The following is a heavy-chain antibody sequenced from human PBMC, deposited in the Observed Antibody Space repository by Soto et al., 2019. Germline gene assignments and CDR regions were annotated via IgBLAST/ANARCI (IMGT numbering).Heavy chain of an antibody. CDR2: INPNSGGT. V-gene: IGHV1-2*04. CDR1: GYTFTDYD. D-gene: IGHD6-6*01. Sequence: VASVKVSCKASGYTFTDYDINWVRQAPGQGLEWMGWINPNSGGTNYAQKFQGWVTMTRDTSISTAYMELSRLRSDDTAVYYCARDLSIAALVYYGMDVWGQGTTVTV. J-gene: IGHJ6*02. CDR3: ARDLSIAALVYYGMDV.